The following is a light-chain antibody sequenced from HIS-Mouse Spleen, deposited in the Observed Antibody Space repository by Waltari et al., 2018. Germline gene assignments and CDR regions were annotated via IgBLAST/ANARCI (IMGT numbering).Light chain of an antibody. CDR2: AAS. Sequence: DIQMTQSPSSLSASVGDRVTITCRASQSISSYLNWYQQKPGKAPKLLIYAASSLHSGVPSRFSGSGSGTDFTLTISSLQPEDCATYYCQQSYSTPWTFGQGTKVEIK. V-gene: IGKV1-39*01. CDR3: QQSYSTPWT. J-gene: IGKJ1*01. CDR1: QSISSY.